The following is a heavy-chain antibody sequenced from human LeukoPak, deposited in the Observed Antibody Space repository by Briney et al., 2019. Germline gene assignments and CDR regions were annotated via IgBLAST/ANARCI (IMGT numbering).Heavy chain of an antibody. V-gene: IGHV3-23*01. CDR3: AKPRHPAGWHHFDY. J-gene: IGHJ4*02. CDR1: GFTFSTYA. Sequence: PGGSLRLSCGASGFTFSTYAMSWVRQAPGKGLEWVSSMSGSGGRINYADSVRGRFTISRDNSRNTLYLQMNSLRVEDTAVYFCAKPRHPAGWHHFDYWGQGSLVTVSS. CDR2: MSGSGGRI. D-gene: IGHD6-19*01.